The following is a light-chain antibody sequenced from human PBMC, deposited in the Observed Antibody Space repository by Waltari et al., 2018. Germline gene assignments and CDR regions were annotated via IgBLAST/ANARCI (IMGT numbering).Light chain of an antibody. CDR1: ASNIGSNI. CDR3: AAWDDSLNGRWV. Sequence: QSVLTQPPSASGTPGQRVTISCSGSASNIGSNIVNWYQQLPGKAPKLLIYRSDRRPSGVPDRFSGSKSGTSASLDIRGLQSEDEADYYCAAWDDSLNGRWVFGGGTKVTVL. CDR2: RSD. V-gene: IGLV1-44*01. J-gene: IGLJ3*02.